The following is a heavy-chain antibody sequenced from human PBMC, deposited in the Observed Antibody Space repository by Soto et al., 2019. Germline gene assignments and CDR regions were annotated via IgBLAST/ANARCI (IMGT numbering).Heavy chain of an antibody. CDR3: ARTFRFLEWLLMDYYYYGMDV. D-gene: IGHD3-3*01. V-gene: IGHV3-33*01. CDR2: IWYDGSNK. J-gene: IGHJ6*02. CDR1: GFTFSSYG. Sequence: PGGSLRLSCAASGFTFSSYGMHWVRQAPGKGLEWVAVIWYDGSNKYYADSVKGRFTISRDNSKNTLYLQMNSLRAEDTAVYYCARTFRFLEWLLMDYYYYGMDVWGQGTTVTVSS.